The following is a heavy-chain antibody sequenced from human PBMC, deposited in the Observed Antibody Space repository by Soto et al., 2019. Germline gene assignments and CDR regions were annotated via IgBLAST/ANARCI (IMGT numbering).Heavy chain of an antibody. D-gene: IGHD5-12*01. Sequence: LKVSCTGSGYRFPSDLSGCVRPMTGKGLEWMGIIYPGDSDTRYSPSFQGQVTISADKSISTAYLQWSGLKASDTAMYYCAGTTRDGYNYAHAFDMWGQGTMVSV. CDR2: IYPGDSDT. CDR1: GYRFPSDL. V-gene: IGHV5-51*01. J-gene: IGHJ3*02. CDR3: AGTTRDGYNYAHAFDM.